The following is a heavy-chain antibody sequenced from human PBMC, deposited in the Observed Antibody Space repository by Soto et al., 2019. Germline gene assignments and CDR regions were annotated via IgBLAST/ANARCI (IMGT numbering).Heavy chain of an antibody. D-gene: IGHD5-12*01. J-gene: IGHJ3*02. CDR3: ANDYIGEAAFEI. V-gene: IGHV4-4*02. CDR1: GGSITIDNW. CDR2: ISHSGIT. Sequence: SETLSLTCVVSGGSITIDNWWNWVRQPPGKGLEWIGEISHSGITNYNPSLKSRVTISVDKSKNQFSVKLTSVTAADTAVYYCANDYIGEAAFEIWGQGIMVTVSS.